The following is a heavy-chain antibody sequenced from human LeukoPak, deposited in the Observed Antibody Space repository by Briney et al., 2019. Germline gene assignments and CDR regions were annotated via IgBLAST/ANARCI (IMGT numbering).Heavy chain of an antibody. D-gene: IGHD3-22*01. CDR2: IYYSGST. V-gene: IGHV4-39*01. CDR3: ARHEAGVVVMYGDYFDY. Sequence: SETLSLTCTVSGGSIGSYYWSWIRQPPGKGLEWIGSIYYSGSTYYNPSLKSRVTISVDTSKNQFSLKLSSVTAADTAVYYCARHEAGVVVMYGDYFDYWGQGTLVTVSS. J-gene: IGHJ4*02. CDR1: GGSIGSYY.